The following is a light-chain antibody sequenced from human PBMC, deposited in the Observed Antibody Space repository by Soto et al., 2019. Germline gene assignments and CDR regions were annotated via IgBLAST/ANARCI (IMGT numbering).Light chain of an antibody. CDR2: EVS. CDR1: SSDIGTYDY. V-gene: IGLV2-8*01. Sequence: QSALTQPPSASGSIGQSVTISCTGTSSDIGTYDYVSWYQQHPGRAPKLIIFEVSKRPLGVPDRFSGSKSGNTASLIVSGLQPDDEAEYHCTSYTGDDFTFVFGTGTKLTVL. CDR3: TSYTGDDFTFV. J-gene: IGLJ1*01.